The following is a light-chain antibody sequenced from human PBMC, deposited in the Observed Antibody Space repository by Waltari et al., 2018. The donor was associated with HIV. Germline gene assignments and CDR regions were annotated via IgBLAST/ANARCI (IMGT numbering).Light chain of an antibody. CDR2: DAS. Sequence: EIVLTQSPATLSLYPGERATLSCRASQSVSSYLAWYQQKPGQAPRLLIYDASNRATGIPARFSGSGSGTDFTLTISSLEPEDFAVYYCQQRSNRPLTFGGGTKVEIK. CDR3: QQRSNRPLT. V-gene: IGKV3-11*01. J-gene: IGKJ4*01. CDR1: QSVSSY.